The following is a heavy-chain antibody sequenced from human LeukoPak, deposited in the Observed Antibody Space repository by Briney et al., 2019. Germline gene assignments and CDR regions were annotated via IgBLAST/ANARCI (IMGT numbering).Heavy chain of an antibody. Sequence: GRSLRLSCAASGFSFRSYGMHWVRQAPGKGLEWVSAISGSGDTTYYADSVKGRFTISRDNSKNTLYLQMNSLRAEDTAVYYCAKRKTEEYSRSTGAFDIWGQGTMVTVS. V-gene: IGHV3-23*01. CDR2: ISGSGDTT. D-gene: IGHD6-6*01. CDR1: GFSFRSYG. CDR3: AKRKTEEYSRSTGAFDI. J-gene: IGHJ3*02.